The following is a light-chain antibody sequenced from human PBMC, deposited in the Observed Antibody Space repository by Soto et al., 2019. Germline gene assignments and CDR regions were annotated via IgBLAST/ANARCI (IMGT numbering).Light chain of an antibody. CDR2: AAS. J-gene: IGKJ1*01. V-gene: IGKV3-15*01. Sequence: EIVVTQSPATLSVYPGERATLSCRASQSVSSNLAWYQQKPGQAPRVLIYAASTRATGIPDRFSGSGSGTEFTLTISSLHSEDFGVYYCQQYDNWWTFAQGSKVDI. CDR1: QSVSSN. CDR3: QQYDNWWT.